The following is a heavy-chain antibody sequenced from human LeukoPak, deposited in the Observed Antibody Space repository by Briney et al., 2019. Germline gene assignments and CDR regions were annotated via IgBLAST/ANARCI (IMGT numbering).Heavy chain of an antibody. CDR2: IYYSGST. Sequence: SETLSLTCAVYGGSFSSYYWGWIRQPPGKGLEWIGSIYYSGSTYYNPSLKSRVTISVDTSKNQFSLKLSSVTAADTAVYYCARRPRRYYYDSSGYGGFDYWGQGTLVTVSS. D-gene: IGHD3-22*01. CDR1: GGSFSSYY. J-gene: IGHJ4*02. CDR3: ARRPRRYYYDSSGYGGFDY. V-gene: IGHV4-39*01.